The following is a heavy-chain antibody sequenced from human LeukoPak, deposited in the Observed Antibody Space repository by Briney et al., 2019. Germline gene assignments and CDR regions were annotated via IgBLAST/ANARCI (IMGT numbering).Heavy chain of an antibody. Sequence: GGSLRLSCAASGFTFSSYGMSWVRQAPGKGLEWVSAISGSGGSTYYADSVKGRFTISRDNSKNTLYLQMNSLRAEDTAVYYCARALIFERSGCDYWAQGTLVTVSS. CDR2: ISGSGGST. J-gene: IGHJ4*02. D-gene: IGHD2/OR15-2a*01. CDR3: ARALIFERSGCDY. V-gene: IGHV3-23*01. CDR1: GFTFSSYG.